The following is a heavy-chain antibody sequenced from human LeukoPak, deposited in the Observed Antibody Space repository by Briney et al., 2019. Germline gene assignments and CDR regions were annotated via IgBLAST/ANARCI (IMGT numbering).Heavy chain of an antibody. Sequence: ASVKVSCKVSGYTLTELSMHWVRQAPGKGLEWMGGFDPEDGETIYAQKFQGRVTMTEDTSTDTAYMELSSLRSEDTAVYYCATALFLRDYVWGSYRYTFDYWGQGTLVTVSS. D-gene: IGHD3-16*02. J-gene: IGHJ4*02. CDR1: GYTLTELS. V-gene: IGHV1-24*01. CDR2: FDPEDGET. CDR3: ATALFLRDYVWGSYRYTFDY.